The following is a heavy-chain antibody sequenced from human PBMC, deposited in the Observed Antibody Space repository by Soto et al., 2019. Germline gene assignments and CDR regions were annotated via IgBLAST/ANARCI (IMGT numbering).Heavy chain of an antibody. CDR1: GGTFSSYA. CDR2: IIPIFGTA. D-gene: IGHD2-2*01. CDR3: ASYCSSTSCHKSNFDY. J-gene: IGHJ4*02. V-gene: IGHV1-69*01. Sequence: QVQLVQSGAELKKPGSSVKVSCKASGGTFSSYAISWVRQAPGQGLEWMGGIIPIFGTANYAQKFQGRVTITADESTSTAYMELSSLRSEYTAVYYCASYCSSTSCHKSNFDYWGQGTLVTVSS.